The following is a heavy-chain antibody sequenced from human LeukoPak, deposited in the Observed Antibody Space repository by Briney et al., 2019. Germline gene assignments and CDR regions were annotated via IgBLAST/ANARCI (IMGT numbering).Heavy chain of an antibody. CDR3: ARHRTASDY. D-gene: IGHD4-17*01. Sequence: PGESLRLSCAASGFTFDDYAMHWVRQAPGKGLEWVSGISWNSGSIGYADSVKGRFTISRDNAKNSLYLQMNSLRAEDTAVYYCARHRTASDYWGQGTLVTVSS. J-gene: IGHJ4*02. CDR2: ISWNSGSI. V-gene: IGHV3-9*01. CDR1: GFTFDDYA.